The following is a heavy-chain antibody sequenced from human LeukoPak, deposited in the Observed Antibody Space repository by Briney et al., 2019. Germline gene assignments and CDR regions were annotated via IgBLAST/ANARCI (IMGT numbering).Heavy chain of an antibody. J-gene: IGHJ5*02. Sequence: PGRSLRLSCAASGFTFSSYAMHWVRQAPGKGLEWVAVISYDGSNKYYADSVKGRFTISRDNSKNTLYLQMNSLRAEDTAVYYCAKEGAGWNYYGSNWFDPWGQGTLVTVSS. V-gene: IGHV3-30*04. D-gene: IGHD3-10*01. CDR2: ISYDGSNK. CDR3: AKEGAGWNYYGSNWFDP. CDR1: GFTFSSYA.